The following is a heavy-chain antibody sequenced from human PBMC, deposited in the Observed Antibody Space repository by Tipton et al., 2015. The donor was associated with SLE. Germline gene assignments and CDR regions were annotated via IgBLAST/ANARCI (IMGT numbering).Heavy chain of an antibody. D-gene: IGHD4-17*01. J-gene: IGHJ4*02. CDR2: INHSGST. CDR3: ARGPYGDYYFDY. Sequence: TLSLTCAVYGGSFSGYYWSWIRQPPGKGLEWIGEINHSGSTYYNPSHKSRVTISVDRSKNQFSLKLSSVTAADTAVYYCARGPYGDYYFDYWGQGTLVTVSS. CDR1: GGSFSGYY. V-gene: IGHV4-34*01.